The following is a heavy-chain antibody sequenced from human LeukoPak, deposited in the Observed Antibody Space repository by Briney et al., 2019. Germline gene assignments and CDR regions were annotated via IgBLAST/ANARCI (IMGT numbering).Heavy chain of an antibody. D-gene: IGHD3-22*01. CDR3: AKDSSYYYDSSDC. Sequence: GGSLRLSCAASGFTFSSYAMSWVRQAPGKGLEWVSAISGSGGSTYYADSVKGRFTISRDNSKNTLYLQMNSLGAEDTAVYYCAKDSSYYYDSSDCWGQGTLVTVSS. V-gene: IGHV3-23*01. J-gene: IGHJ4*02. CDR1: GFTFSSYA. CDR2: ISGSGGST.